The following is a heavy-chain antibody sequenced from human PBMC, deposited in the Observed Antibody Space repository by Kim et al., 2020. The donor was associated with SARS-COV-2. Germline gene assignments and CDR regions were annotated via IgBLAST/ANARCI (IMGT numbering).Heavy chain of an antibody. CDR3: AKDCIYDFWSGSQYDY. V-gene: IGHV3-23*01. CDR1: GFTFSSYA. J-gene: IGHJ4*02. Sequence: GGSLRLSCAASGFTFSSYAMSWVRQAPGKGLEWVSAISGSGGSTYYADSVKGRFTISRDNSKNTLYLQMNSLRAEDTAVYYCAKDCIYDFWSGSQYDYWGQGTLVTVSS. CDR2: ISGSGGST. D-gene: IGHD3-3*01.